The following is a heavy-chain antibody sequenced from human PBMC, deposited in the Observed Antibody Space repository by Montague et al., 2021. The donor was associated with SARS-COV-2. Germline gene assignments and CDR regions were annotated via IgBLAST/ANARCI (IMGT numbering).Heavy chain of an antibody. D-gene: IGHD5-12*01. CDR1: GGSISSRNYY. CDR2: IYDSGST. Sequence: SETLSLTCTVAGGSISSRNYYWDWIRQPPGKGLEWIGSIYDSGSTYYXXXVKSRVTISVDTSKNHFSLKLRSVTAADTAVYYCARRGRKLLPVATTIGGFDIWGQGTTVTVSS. V-gene: IGHV4-39*02. J-gene: IGHJ3*02. CDR3: ARRGRKLLPVATTIGGFDI.